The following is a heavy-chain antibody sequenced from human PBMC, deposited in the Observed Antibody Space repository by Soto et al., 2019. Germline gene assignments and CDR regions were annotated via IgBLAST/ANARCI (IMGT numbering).Heavy chain of an antibody. CDR3: AGVRNGLDV. CDR1: GFTFSSYS. V-gene: IGHV3-48*02. Sequence: PGGSLRLSCAASGFTFSSYSMSWVRQAPGKGLEWVSYISSGSTTIYYADSVKGRFTISRDNAKNSLYLQMNSLRDEDTAVYSCAGVRNGLDVWGQGTTVTVS. CDR2: ISSGSTTI. J-gene: IGHJ6*02. D-gene: IGHD3-10*01.